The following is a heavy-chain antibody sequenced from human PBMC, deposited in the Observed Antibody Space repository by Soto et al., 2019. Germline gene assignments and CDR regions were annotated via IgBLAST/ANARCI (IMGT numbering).Heavy chain of an antibody. CDR1: GGSFTYT. V-gene: IGHV1-69*13. CDR3: ARLHSHGTYGMDV. J-gene: IGHJ6*02. D-gene: IGHD5-18*01. CDR2: IIPIFCTT. Sequence: SVKVSCKASGGSFTYTLSWVRQAPGQGLEWMGGIIPIFCTTNYAQKFQGRVTITADESTKTAYMELSTLRSEDTAVYYCARLHSHGTYGMDVWGQGTTVTVSS.